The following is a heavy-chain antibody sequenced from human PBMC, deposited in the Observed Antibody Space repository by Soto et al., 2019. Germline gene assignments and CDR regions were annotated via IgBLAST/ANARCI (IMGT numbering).Heavy chain of an antibody. CDR2: IWYDGSNA. CDR1: GFTFSIFG. D-gene: IGHD6-19*01. V-gene: IGHV3-33*01. Sequence: QVQLVESGGGVVQPGRSLRLSCAASGFTFSIFGMHWVRQAPGKGLEWAAIIWYDGSNAYYADSVRGRFTISRDNSKNTLYLQRNSHRAEDTAVYYCARDKGSSTVVSGISQEGYFDSWGQGTLVTVSS. CDR3: ARDKGSSTVVSGISQEGYFDS. J-gene: IGHJ4*02.